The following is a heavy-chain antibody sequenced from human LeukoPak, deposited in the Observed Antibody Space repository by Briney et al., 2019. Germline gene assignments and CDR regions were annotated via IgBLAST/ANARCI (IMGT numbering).Heavy chain of an antibody. CDR1: GFTFSSYG. V-gene: IGHV3-21*01. J-gene: IGHJ4*02. CDR2: ISSSSSYI. D-gene: IGHD6-19*01. CDR3: ARDLVDSSGRYSFLFDY. Sequence: PGGSLRLSCAASGFTFSSYGMNWVRQAPGKGLEWVSSISSSSSYIYYADSVKGRFTISRDNAKNSLYLQMNSLRAEDTAVYYCARDLVDSSGRYSFLFDYWGQGTLVTVSS.